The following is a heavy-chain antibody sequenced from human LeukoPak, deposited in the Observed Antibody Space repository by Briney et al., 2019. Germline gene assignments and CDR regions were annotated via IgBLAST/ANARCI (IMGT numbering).Heavy chain of an antibody. CDR1: GGSISNGDYY. CDR3: ARGDVDTAMVKGY. Sequence: PSETLSLTCTVSGGSISNGDYYWGWIRQPPGNGLEWIGSIYYSGSTYYNPSLKSRVTISVDTSKNQFSLKLSSVTAADTAVYYCARGDVDTAMVKGYWGQGTLVTVSS. CDR2: IYYSGST. D-gene: IGHD5-18*01. J-gene: IGHJ4*02. V-gene: IGHV4-39*07.